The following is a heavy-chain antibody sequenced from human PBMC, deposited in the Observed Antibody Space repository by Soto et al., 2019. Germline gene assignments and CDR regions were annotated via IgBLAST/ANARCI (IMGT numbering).Heavy chain of an antibody. CDR3: ASLPVGYYYDSSGLFDY. D-gene: IGHD3-22*01. Sequence: ASVKVSCKASGYTFTSYGISWVRQAPGQGLEWMGWISAYNGNTNYAQKLQGRVTMTTDTSTSTAYMELRSLTSDDTAEYYCASLPVGYYYDSSGLFDYWGQGTLGTVSS. CDR1: GYTFTSYG. V-gene: IGHV1-18*01. J-gene: IGHJ4*02. CDR2: ISAYNGNT.